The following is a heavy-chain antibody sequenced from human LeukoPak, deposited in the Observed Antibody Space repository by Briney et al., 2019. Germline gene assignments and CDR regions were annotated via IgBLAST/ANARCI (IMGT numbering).Heavy chain of an antibody. CDR1: GGSISSYY. D-gene: IGHD6-19*01. CDR2: IYYSGST. J-gene: IGHJ6*03. CDR3: ATARPVFGQWLVPSRNYYMDV. Sequence: SETLSLTCTVSGGSISSYYWSWIRQPPGKGLEWIGYIYYSGSTNYNPSLKSRVTISVDTSKNQFSLKLSSVTAADTAVYYCATARPVFGQWLVPSRNYYMDVWGKGTTVTVSS. V-gene: IGHV4-59*01.